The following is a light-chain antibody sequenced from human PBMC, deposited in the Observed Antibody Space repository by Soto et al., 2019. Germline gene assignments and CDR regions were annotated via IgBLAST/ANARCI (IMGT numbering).Light chain of an antibody. Sequence: QSVLTQPASVSGSPGQSITISCIGTSSDVGNYNLVSWYQQHPGKAPKLMIYEGSKRPSGVSNRFSASKSGNTTSLTISGLQAEFVFDYYGDSYDGSRSPYVSATETRV. CDR3: DSYDGSRSPYV. V-gene: IGLV2-23*01. CDR1: SSDVGNYNL. J-gene: IGLJ1*01. CDR2: EGS.